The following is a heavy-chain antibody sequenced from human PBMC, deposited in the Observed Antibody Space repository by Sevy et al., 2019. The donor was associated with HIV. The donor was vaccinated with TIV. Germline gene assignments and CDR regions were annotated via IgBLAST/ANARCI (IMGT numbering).Heavy chain of an antibody. Sequence: SETLSLTCAVSGYSITSGYLWGGIRQPPGRGLGWIRIVFHSGSTYYNPSLNSRVIISVDTSKNQFPLKLNSVTAADTAVYYCARHSHGSGTYYVPFDSWGQGTLVTVSS. CDR1: GYSITSGYL. V-gene: IGHV4-38-2*01. CDR3: ARHSHGSGTYYVPFDS. J-gene: IGHJ4*02. CDR2: VFHSGST. D-gene: IGHD3-10*01.